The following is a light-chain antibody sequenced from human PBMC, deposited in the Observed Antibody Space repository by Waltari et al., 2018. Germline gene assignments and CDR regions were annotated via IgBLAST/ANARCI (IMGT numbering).Light chain of an antibody. CDR1: QSLFDTNNTKTN. V-gene: IGKV4-1*01. CDR2: WAY. CDR3: QQYHRTPLT. Sequence: ILMTQSQEPLTVSLAERATTNRTSSQSLFDTNNTKTNLAWYQKKAGQPPQLLIYWAYTRESGVPERFGGSGSGTDFTLTIDSLQADDVAVYYCQQYHRTPLTFGGGTKVEIK. J-gene: IGKJ4*01.